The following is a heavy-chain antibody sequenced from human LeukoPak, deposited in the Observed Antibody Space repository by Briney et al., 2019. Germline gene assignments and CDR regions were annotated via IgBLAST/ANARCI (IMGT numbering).Heavy chain of an antibody. D-gene: IGHD6-13*01. V-gene: IGHV3-11*06. J-gene: IGHJ2*01. CDR3: ARDRQQMDREGYFDL. CDR2: ISGSSSYT. Sequence: PEGSLRLSCAASGFTFSDYYMSWIRQAPGKGLERVSYISGSSSYTNYADSVKGRFTISRDNAKNSLYLQMNSLRDEDTAVYYCARDRQQMDREGYFDLWGRGTLVTLSS. CDR1: GFTFSDYY.